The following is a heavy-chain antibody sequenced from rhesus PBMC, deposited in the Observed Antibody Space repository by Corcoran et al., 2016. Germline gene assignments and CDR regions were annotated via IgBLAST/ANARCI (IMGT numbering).Heavy chain of an antibody. CDR1: GGSISSSY. Sequence: QLQLQESGPGLVKPSETLSVTCAVSGGSISSSYWSWIRQAPGKGLEWLGYIYGSGSSTNYNTSLKRRVTLSLDTSKNQLALKLSSVTTADTAVYYCARVYSSWSGEDYWGQGVLVTVSS. CDR3: ARVYSSWSGEDY. CDR2: IYGSGSST. V-gene: IGHV4-169*01. J-gene: IGHJ4*01. D-gene: IGHD6-13*01.